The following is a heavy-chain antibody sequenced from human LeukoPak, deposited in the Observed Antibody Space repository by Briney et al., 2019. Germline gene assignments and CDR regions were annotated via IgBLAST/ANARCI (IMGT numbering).Heavy chain of an antibody. CDR1: GFTVSSNY. D-gene: IGHD1-14*01. V-gene: IGHV3-66*01. CDR2: IYSGGST. Sequence: GGSLRLSCAASGFTVSSNYMSWVRQAPGKGLEWVSVIYSGGSTYYADSVKGRFTISRDNSKNTLYLQMNSLRAEDTAVYYCASRRGSYYYYGMDVWGQGTTVTVSS. CDR3: ASRRGSYYYYGMDV. J-gene: IGHJ6*02.